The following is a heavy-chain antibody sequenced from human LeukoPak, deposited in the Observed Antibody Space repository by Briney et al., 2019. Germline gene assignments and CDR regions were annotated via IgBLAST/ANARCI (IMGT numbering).Heavy chain of an antibody. CDR1: GYIFNDYY. CDR3: ARQSTRLFNTGSYYPPPAYDY. V-gene: IGHV1-2*02. CDR2: INPKRGGT. J-gene: IGHJ4*02. D-gene: IGHD1-26*01. Sequence: ASVKVSCKASGYIFNDYYIHWVRQAPGQGLEWMGWINPKRGGTKYVQKFQGRVTMTSDTSMSTVYMEMSRLRSDDTAVYYCARQSTRLFNTGSYYPPPAYDYWGQGTLVIVSS.